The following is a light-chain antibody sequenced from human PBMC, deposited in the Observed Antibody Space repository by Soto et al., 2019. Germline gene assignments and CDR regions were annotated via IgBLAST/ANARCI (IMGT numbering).Light chain of an antibody. CDR3: QQYNSYSWT. V-gene: IGKV1-5*01. J-gene: IGKJ1*01. CDR2: DVS. CDR1: QSISSW. Sequence: DIQITQSPSTLSASVGDRVTITCRASQSISSWLAWYQQKPGKAPKLLIYDVSRLESGVPSRFSGSGSGTEFTLTISSLQPDDFATYYCQQYNSYSWTFGQGTKVDIK.